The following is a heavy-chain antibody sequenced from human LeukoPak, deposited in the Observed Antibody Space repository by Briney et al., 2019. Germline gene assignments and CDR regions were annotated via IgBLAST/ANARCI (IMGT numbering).Heavy chain of an antibody. CDR2: IYYSGST. CDR1: GGSISSGGYY. CDR3: AAEVDTAGGYFDY. D-gene: IGHD5-18*01. J-gene: IGHJ4*02. V-gene: IGHV4-31*03. Sequence: SETLSLTCTVSGGSISSGGYYWSWIRQHPGKGLEWIGYIYYSGSTYYNPSFKSRVTISVDTSKNQFSLKLSSVTAADTAVYYCAAEVDTAGGYFDYWGQGTLVTVSS.